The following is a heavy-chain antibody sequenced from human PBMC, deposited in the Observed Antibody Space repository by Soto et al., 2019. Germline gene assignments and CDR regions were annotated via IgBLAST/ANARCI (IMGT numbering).Heavy chain of an antibody. Sequence: VGSLRLSCAASGFTFSSYGMHWVRQAPGKGLEWVAVISYDGSNKYYADSVKGRFTISRDNSKNTLYLQMNSLRAEDTAVYYCAKDSVRLGDPTLYYYYGMDVWGQGTTVAVSS. V-gene: IGHV3-30*18. CDR1: GFTFSSYG. J-gene: IGHJ6*02. CDR2: ISYDGSNK. D-gene: IGHD3-10*01. CDR3: AKDSVRLGDPTLYYYYGMDV.